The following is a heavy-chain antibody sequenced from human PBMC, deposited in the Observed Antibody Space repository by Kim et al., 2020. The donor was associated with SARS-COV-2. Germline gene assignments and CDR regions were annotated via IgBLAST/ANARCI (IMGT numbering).Heavy chain of an antibody. CDR3: AKDEGIQLWLGTVDY. J-gene: IGHJ4*02. Sequence: GGSLRLSCAASGFTFDDYTMHWVRQAPGKGLEWVSLISWDGGSTYYADSVKGRFTISRDNSKNSLYLQMNSLRTEDTALYYCAKDEGIQLWLGTVDYWGQGTLVTVSS. CDR1: GFTFDDYT. CDR2: ISWDGGST. D-gene: IGHD5-18*01. V-gene: IGHV3-43*01.